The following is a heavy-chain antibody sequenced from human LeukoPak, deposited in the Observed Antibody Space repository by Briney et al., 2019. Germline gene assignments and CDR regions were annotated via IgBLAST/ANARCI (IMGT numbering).Heavy chain of an antibody. CDR2: IYHNGTT. V-gene: IGHV4-38-2*01. CDR3: ARRQWGSSSGWYPGAPDVFDI. CDR1: VDFINTDYY. J-gene: IGHJ3*02. D-gene: IGHD6-19*01. Sequence: PSETLSLTCAVSVDFINTDYYWGWIRRPPGKGLEWIGTIYHNGTTHYNPPLKSRVTISVDTSKHQFSLELTSVTAAAPAVSYCARRQWGSSSGWYPGAPDVFDIWGQGTMVIVSS.